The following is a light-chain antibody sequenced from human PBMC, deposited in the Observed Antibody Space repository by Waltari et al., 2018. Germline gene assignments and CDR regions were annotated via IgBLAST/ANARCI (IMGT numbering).Light chain of an antibody. Sequence: EIVLTQSPATLSLSPGERATLSCRASQSVSSYLAWYQQKPGQAPRLLIYDASNRATGIPARFSGSGSGTDFTLTIGSLQSEDFAVYYCQQYYDWRSFGQGTKLEIK. V-gene: IGKV3-11*01. CDR2: DAS. CDR1: QSVSSY. J-gene: IGKJ2*01. CDR3: QQYYDWRS.